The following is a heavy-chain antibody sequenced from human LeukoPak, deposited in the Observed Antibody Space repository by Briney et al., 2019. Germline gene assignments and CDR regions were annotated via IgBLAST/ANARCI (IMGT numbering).Heavy chain of an antibody. CDR2: INHSGST. Sequence: SETLSLTCAVYGGSFSGYYWSWIRQPPGKGLEWIGEINHSGSTNYNPSLKSRVTISVDTSKNQFSLKLSSVTAADTAVYYCARATRSRVAAAGRNWFDPWGQGTLVTVSS. J-gene: IGHJ5*02. V-gene: IGHV4-34*01. CDR3: ARATRSRVAAAGRNWFDP. D-gene: IGHD6-13*01. CDR1: GGSFSGYY.